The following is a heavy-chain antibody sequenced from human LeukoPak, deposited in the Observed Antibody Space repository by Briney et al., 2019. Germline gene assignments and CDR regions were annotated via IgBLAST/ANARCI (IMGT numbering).Heavy chain of an antibody. CDR1: GFTFSSYA. Sequence: GGSLRLSCAASGFTFSSYAMSWVRQAPGKGLEWVSAISGGSADYADSVKGRFSISIDNSKNTLYLQMNSLRAEDTAVYYCAKDRSSRYDFWSGSLSHYYYYYMDVWGKGTTVTVSS. D-gene: IGHD3-3*01. V-gene: IGHV3-23*01. J-gene: IGHJ6*03. CDR3: AKDRSSRYDFWSGSLSHYYYYYMDV. CDR2: ISGGSA.